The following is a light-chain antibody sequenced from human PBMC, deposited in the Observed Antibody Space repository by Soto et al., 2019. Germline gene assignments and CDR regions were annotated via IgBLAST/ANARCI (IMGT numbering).Light chain of an antibody. V-gene: IGKV3-20*01. CDR1: QSVSNNY. CDR3: QQDGSSPPYT. CDR2: GSS. Sequence: EVVLTQSPATLSLSPGERATLSCRASQSVSNNYLAWYQQKPGQSPKLLIFGSSDRATGIPDRFSGSGSGTDFTLTISSLEPEDFAVYYCQQDGSSPPYTFGQGTKLEIK. J-gene: IGKJ2*01.